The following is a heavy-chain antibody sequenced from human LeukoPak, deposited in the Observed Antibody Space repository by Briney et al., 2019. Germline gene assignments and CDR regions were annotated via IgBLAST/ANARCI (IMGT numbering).Heavy chain of an antibody. Sequence: GSLRLSCAASGFTVSSNYMSWVRQAPGKGLEWVSVIYSGGNTYYADSVKGRFTISKDNSKNTLCLQMNSLRAEDTAVYYCARDRSWFFDYWGQGTLVTVSS. D-gene: IGHD3-10*01. CDR1: GFTVSSNY. V-gene: IGHV3-53*01. J-gene: IGHJ4*02. CDR2: IYSGGNT. CDR3: ARDRSWFFDY.